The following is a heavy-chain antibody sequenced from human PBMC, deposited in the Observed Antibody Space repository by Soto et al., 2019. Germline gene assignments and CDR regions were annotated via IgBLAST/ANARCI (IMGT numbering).Heavy chain of an antibody. J-gene: IGHJ4*02. D-gene: IGHD1-26*01. CDR3: ARAGGLLLPPPYYFDY. V-gene: IGHV1-69*06. CDR1: GGTFRSYA. Sequence: GASVKVSCKASGGTFRSYAISWVRQAPGQGLEWMGGIIPIFGTANYAQKFQGRVTITADKSTSTAYMELSSLRSEDTAVYYCARAGGLLLPPPYYFDYSGQGTLITVSS. CDR2: IIPIFGTA.